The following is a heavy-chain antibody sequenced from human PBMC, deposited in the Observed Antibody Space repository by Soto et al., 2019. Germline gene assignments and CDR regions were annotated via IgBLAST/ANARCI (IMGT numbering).Heavy chain of an antibody. J-gene: IGHJ4*02. Sequence: GESLKISCKGSGYSFTSYWISWVRQMPGKGLEWMGRIEPSDSYTNYSPSFQGHVTISADKSISTAYLQWSSLKASDTAMYYCARSPPPSGSMIVVVNFDYWGQGTLVTSPQ. CDR2: IEPSDSYT. CDR3: ARSPPPSGSMIVVVNFDY. CDR1: GYSFTSYW. V-gene: IGHV5-10-1*01. D-gene: IGHD3-22*01.